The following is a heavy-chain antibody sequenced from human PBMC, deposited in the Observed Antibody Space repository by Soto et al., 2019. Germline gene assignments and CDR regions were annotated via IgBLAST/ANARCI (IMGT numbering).Heavy chain of an antibody. J-gene: IGHJ4*02. CDR2: IWYDGSNK. CDR1: GFTFSNYG. D-gene: IGHD3-16*01. V-gene: IGHV3-33*01. CDR3: VRESGHFGENLDY. Sequence: PGGSLRLSCAASGFTFSNYGMHWVRQAPGKGLEWVAVIWYDGSNKYYADSVKGRFTISRDDSKSTLYLQMSSLRVEDTAVYYCVRESGHFGENLDYWGQGTLVTVSS.